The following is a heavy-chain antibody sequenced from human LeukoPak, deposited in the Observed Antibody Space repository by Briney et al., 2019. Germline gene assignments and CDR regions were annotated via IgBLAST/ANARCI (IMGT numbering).Heavy chain of an antibody. CDR1: GFTFSSNY. V-gene: IGHV3-66*01. CDR2: IYSGGST. J-gene: IGHJ2*01. D-gene: IGHD3-22*01. CDR3: ARRSSYYDSSDYPPYWYFDL. Sequence: GGSLRLSCAASGFTFSSNYMSWVRQAPGKGLEWVSVIYSGGSTYYADSVKGRFTISRDNSKNTLYLQMNSLRAEDTAVYYCARRSSYYDSSDYPPYWYFDLWGRGTLVTVSS.